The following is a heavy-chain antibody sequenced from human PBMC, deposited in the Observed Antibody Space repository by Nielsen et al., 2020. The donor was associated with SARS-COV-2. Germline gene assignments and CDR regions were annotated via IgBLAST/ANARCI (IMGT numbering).Heavy chain of an antibody. Sequence: GGSLRLSCVASGFTFSNFWMHWVRQAPGKGLEWVANINEDGGVKYSVDSVKGRFTISRGNAKNSLYLQMTSLRAEDTAVYYCMRELDVWGQGTTVIVAS. J-gene: IGHJ6*02. CDR2: INEDGGVK. CDR1: GFTFSNFW. V-gene: IGHV3-7*01. CDR3: MRELDV.